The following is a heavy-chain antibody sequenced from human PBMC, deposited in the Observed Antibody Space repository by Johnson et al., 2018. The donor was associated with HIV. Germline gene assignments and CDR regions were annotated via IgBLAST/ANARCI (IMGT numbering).Heavy chain of an antibody. J-gene: IGHJ3*02. D-gene: IGHD4-23*01. CDR3: ARERGYFGNPAFDI. CDR2: ITASGSPI. Sequence: QMLLVESGGGLVKPGGSLRLSCAASGFIFSDSYMSWIRQAPGKGLEWLSYITASGSPIYYADSVRGRFTISRDNAKNTLYLQMNSLRTEDTAMYYCARERGYFGNPAFDIWGQGTMVTVSS. V-gene: IGHV3-11*04. CDR1: GFIFSDSY.